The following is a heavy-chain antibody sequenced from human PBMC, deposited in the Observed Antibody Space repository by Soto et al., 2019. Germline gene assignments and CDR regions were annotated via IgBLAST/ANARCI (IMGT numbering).Heavy chain of an antibody. CDR3: ARDQGGSVAYLDV. CDR1: GFSFSLYG. V-gene: IGHV3-33*01. D-gene: IGHD5-12*01. CDR2: IRYDGSDK. Sequence: QVNLVESGGGVVPPGTSLRLSCAASGFSFSLYGMHWVRQAPGKGLERVAFIRYDGSDKQCEDTVKGRCAVSRDNLENTLALQIDNLSADDTATYYCARDQGGSVAYLDVWGQGTLVTVSS. J-gene: IGHJ4*02.